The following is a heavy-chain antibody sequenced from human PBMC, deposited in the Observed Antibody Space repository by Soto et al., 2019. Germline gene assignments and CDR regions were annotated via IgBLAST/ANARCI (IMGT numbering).Heavy chain of an antibody. Sequence: GGSLRLSCASSGFTLSSYGMHLVRQAPGKGLEWVAVISHDGSYKYYGDAVKGRFTISRDTSKNAVYLEMNSLRPEDTAVYYCAKGLLAIVGTTLPRDAFNSWGQGTMVTVSS. CDR3: AKGLLAIVGTTLPRDAFNS. J-gene: IGHJ3*02. CDR1: GFTLSSYG. V-gene: IGHV3-30*18. CDR2: ISHDGSYK. D-gene: IGHD1-26*01.